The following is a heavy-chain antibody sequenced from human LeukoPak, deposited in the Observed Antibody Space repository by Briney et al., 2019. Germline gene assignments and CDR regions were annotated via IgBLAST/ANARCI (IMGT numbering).Heavy chain of an antibody. CDR2: IYSGGSP. V-gene: IGHV3-66*01. CDR3: AKDLKKGAAAYYFDY. CDR1: GITVSDNY. J-gene: IGHJ4*02. D-gene: IGHD6-13*01. Sequence: GGSLRLSCAVSGITVSDNYMSWVRQAPGKGLEWVSVIYSGGSPHYADSVRGRFTISRDISRNTVYLQMNSVTAEDTAVYYCAKDLKKGAAAYYFDYWGQGTLVTVSS.